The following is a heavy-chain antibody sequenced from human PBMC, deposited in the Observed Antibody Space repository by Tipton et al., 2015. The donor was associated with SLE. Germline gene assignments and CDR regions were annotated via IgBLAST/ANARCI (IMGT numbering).Heavy chain of an antibody. V-gene: IGHV4-39*01. Sequence: TLSLTCTVSGGSISSSSYYWDWIRQPPEKGLEWIGSIYYSGNTYFNPSLKSRVTISVDTSKNQFSLKLSSVTAADTAVYYCARGFCRGGSCDSSYDDFDVWGQGTMVTVSS. CDR2: IYYSGNT. CDR1: GGSISSSSYY. J-gene: IGHJ3*01. CDR3: ARGFCRGGSCDSSYDDFDV. D-gene: IGHD2-15*01.